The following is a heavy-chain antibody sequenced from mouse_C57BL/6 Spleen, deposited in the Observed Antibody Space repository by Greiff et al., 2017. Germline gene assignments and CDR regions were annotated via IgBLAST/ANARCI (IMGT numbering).Heavy chain of an antibody. J-gene: IGHJ2*01. D-gene: IGHD3-3*01. CDR2: IYPGSGSP. CDR1: GYTFTSYW. V-gene: IGHV1-55*01. Sequence: QVQLQQSGAELVKPGASVKMSCKASGYTFTSYWITWVKQRPGHGLEWIGDIYPGSGSPNYNEKFKSKATLTVDTSSSTAYMQLSSLTSEDSAVYYCVRAVFDYWGQGTTLTVSS. CDR3: VRAVFDY.